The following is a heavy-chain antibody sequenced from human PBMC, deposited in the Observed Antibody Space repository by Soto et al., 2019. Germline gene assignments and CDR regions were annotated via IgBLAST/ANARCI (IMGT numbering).Heavy chain of an antibody. CDR2: IIPVLGSV. CDR3: ARGAGIFGVVAFAS. J-gene: IGHJ4*02. V-gene: IGHV1-69*01. Sequence: QVQLVQSGAEVRNPGSSVKVSCKASGDTIGSFTITWVRQAPGQGLEWMGGIIPVLGSVFYAQKFQGRVTITADDSTSTAYMELTSLRSEDTAVFYCARGAGIFGVVAFASWGQGTLVTVSS. D-gene: IGHD3-3*01. CDR1: GDTIGSFT.